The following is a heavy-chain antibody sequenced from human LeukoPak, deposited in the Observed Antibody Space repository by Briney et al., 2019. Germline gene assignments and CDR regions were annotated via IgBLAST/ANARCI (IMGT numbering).Heavy chain of an antibody. J-gene: IGHJ4*02. Sequence: SETLSLTSTVSGGSISSYYWSWNRQPPGNGLGLIGYIHYSESTNYNPSLKSRVTMSVDTSKNQVSLKLSSVTAADTAVYYCASLMPAAHTPWGQGTLVAVSS. CDR1: GGSISSYY. V-gene: IGHV4-59*01. CDR2: IHYSEST. CDR3: ASLMPAAHTP. D-gene: IGHD2-15*01.